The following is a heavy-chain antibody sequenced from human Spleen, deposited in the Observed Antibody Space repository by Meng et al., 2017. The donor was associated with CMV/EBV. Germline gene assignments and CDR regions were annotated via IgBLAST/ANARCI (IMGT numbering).Heavy chain of an antibody. D-gene: IGHD1-26*01. CDR1: GGSFSGYY. CDR3: ARHLRGYSWPKSD. J-gene: IGHJ4*02. CDR2: INHSGST. Sequence: GSLRLSCAVYGGSFSGYYWSWIRQPPGKGLEWIGEINHSGSTNYNPSFKSRVTISVDTSKNQFSLRLNSVTATDTAVYYCARHLRGYSWPKSDWGQGTLVTVSS. V-gene: IGHV4-34*01.